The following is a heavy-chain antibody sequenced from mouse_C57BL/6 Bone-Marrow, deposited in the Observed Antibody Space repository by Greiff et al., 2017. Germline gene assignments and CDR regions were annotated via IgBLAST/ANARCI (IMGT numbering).Heavy chain of an antibody. D-gene: IGHD1-1*01. CDR2: IYPSDSET. J-gene: IGHJ4*01. V-gene: IGHV1-61*01. CDR3: ARDDYGTNYYAMDY. Sequence: QVQLQQPGAELVRPGSSVKLSCKASGYTFTSYWMDWVKQRPGQGLEWIGNIYPSDSETHYNQKFKDKATLTVDKSSSTAYMQLSSLTSEDSAVYDCARDDYGTNYYAMDYWGQGTSVTVSS. CDR1: GYTFTSYW.